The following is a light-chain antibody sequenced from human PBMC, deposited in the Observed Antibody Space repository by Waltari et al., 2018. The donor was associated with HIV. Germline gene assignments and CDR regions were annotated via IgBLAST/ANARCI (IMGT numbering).Light chain of an antibody. J-gene: IGKJ1*01. CDR2: GAS. CDR3: QQYNHWPLA. V-gene: IGKV3-15*01. CDR1: QSVSRN. Sequence: EIVMTQSPSILSVSPGERATPACRASQSVSRNVAWYQQRPGQAPRLLIYGASVRATDIPARFSGSGSATEFTLTISSLQXEDFAVYFCQQYNHWPLAFGQGTKVEVK.